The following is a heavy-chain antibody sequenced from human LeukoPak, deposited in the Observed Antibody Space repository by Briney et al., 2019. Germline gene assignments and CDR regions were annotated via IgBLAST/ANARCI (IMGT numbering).Heavy chain of an antibody. D-gene: IGHD2-15*01. Sequence: PGGSLRLSCAASGFTFSSYWMSWVRQAPGKGLEWVANIKENGSEKYYVDSVKVRFTISRDNAKNSLYLQMNSLRAEDTAVYYCARDGSSFDYWGQGALVTVSS. CDR1: GFTFSSYW. CDR2: IKENGSEK. J-gene: IGHJ4*02. CDR3: ARDGSSFDY. V-gene: IGHV3-7*01.